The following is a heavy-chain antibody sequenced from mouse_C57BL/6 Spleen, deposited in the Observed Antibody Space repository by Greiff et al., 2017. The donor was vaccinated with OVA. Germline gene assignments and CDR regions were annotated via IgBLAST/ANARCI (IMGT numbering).Heavy chain of an antibody. Sequence: VQLQQSGAELVKPGASVTMSCKASGYTFTSYWITWVKQRPGQGLEWIGDIYPGSGSTNYNEKFKSKATLTVDTSSSTAYMQLSSLTSEDSAAYYSARGDLYFFDYRRNGTTLTVSS. CDR2: IYPGSGST. CDR1: GYTFTSYW. V-gene: IGHV1-55*01. J-gene: IGHJ2*01. D-gene: IGHD3-3*01. CDR3: ARGDLYFFDY.